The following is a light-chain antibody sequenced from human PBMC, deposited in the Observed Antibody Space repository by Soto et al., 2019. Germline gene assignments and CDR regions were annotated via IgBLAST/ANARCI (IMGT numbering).Light chain of an antibody. CDR1: QSVSSRY. J-gene: IGKJ2*01. CDR2: GAS. CDR3: QQYGSSPPFT. V-gene: IGKV3-20*01. Sequence: EIVLTKSPGTLSLSPGERATLSCRASQSVSSRYLAWYQQKPGQAPRLLMYGASNRATGIPDRFIGSGSGTDFTLTISILAPEDFAVYFCQQYGSSPPFTFGQGTKVEIK.